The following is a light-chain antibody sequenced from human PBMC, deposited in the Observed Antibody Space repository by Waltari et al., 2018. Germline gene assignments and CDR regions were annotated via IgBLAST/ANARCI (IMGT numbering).Light chain of an antibody. J-gene: IGLJ3*02. CDR2: ENN. Sequence: QSVLTQPPSVSAAPGQKVTIPCSGSSSNIENPYVCWYQQLPGAAPKLLIFENNKRPSGIPARFSGSKSSTSATLGITGLQTGDEADYYCGTWDTSLSAAVFGGGTKLTVL. CDR1: SSNIENPY. CDR3: GTWDTSLSAAV. V-gene: IGLV1-51*02.